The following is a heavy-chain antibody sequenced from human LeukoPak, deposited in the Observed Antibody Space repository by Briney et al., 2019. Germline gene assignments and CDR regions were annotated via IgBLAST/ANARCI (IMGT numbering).Heavy chain of an antibody. CDR2: ISAYNGNT. J-gene: IGHJ4*02. CDR1: GYTLTSYG. Sequence: GASVKVSCKASGYTLTSYGISWVRQAPGQGLEWMGWISAYNGNTNYAQKLQGRVTMTTDTSTSTAYMELRSLRSDDTAVYYCARSTGGIAARPVDYWGQGTLVTVSS. CDR3: ARSTGGIAARPVDY. D-gene: IGHD6-6*01. V-gene: IGHV1-18*01.